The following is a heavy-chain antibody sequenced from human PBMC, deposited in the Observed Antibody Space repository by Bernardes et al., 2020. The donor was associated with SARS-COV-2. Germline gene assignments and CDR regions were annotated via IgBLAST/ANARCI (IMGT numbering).Heavy chain of an antibody. Sequence: SETLSLTCIVSGGSISRNPYYWGWVRQPPGKGLEWIGSVYNSGNTYYNASLEGRVTISVDTSKNQFSLKLTSVTAADTAVYFCARYCSSTSCFPLFYYYAMDVWGQGTAVTVS. CDR2: VYNSGNT. V-gene: IGHV4-39*01. D-gene: IGHD2-2*01. CDR1: GGSISRNPYY. CDR3: ARYCSSTSCFPLFYYYAMDV. J-gene: IGHJ6*02.